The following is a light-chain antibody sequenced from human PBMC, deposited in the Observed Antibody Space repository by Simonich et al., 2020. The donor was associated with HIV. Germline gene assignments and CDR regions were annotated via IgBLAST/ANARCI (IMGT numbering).Light chain of an antibody. J-gene: IGLJ1*01. Sequence: NFMLTQPHSVSESPGKTVTISCTRGSGRIASNYVQWYQQRPGSAPATVFYEDNQRPSGVPDRFSGSIDSSSNSASLTISGLRTEDEADYSHEVLGTGTKVTIL. CDR1: SGRIASNY. V-gene: IGLV6-57*03. CDR2: EDN. CDR3: EV.